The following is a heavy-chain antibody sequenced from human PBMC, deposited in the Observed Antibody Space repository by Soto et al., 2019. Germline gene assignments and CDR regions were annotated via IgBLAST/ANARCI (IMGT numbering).Heavy chain of an antibody. CDR3: AKAIVATIGEDYYYGMDV. Sequence: PGGSLRLSCAASGFTFDDYAMHWVRQAPGKGLEWVSGISWNSGSIGYADSVKGRFTISRDNVKNSLYLQMNSLRAEDTALYYCAKAIVATIGEDYYYGMDVWGQGTTVTVSS. D-gene: IGHD5-12*01. J-gene: IGHJ6*02. CDR1: GFTFDDYA. CDR2: ISWNSGSI. V-gene: IGHV3-9*01.